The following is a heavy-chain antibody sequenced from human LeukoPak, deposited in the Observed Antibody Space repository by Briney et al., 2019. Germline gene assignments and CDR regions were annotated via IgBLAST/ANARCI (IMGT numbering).Heavy chain of an antibody. D-gene: IGHD1-26*01. CDR3: ARESYRGSYGYFDY. Sequence: PSETLSLTCTVSGGSISSYYWSWIRQAAGKGLEWIGRVYITGSANYNPSLKSRGTMSVDTSKNPYPLKLTSVTPADTAVYYCARESYRGSYGYFDYWGQGTLVTVSS. CDR1: GGSISSYY. CDR2: VYITGSA. V-gene: IGHV4-4*07. J-gene: IGHJ4*02.